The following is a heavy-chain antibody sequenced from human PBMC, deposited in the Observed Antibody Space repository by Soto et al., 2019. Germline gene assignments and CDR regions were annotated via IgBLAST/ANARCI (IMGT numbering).Heavy chain of an antibody. CDR3: VRGCGRSSCPYYLDV. CDR1: GFTFSTYW. D-gene: IGHD2-2*01. J-gene: IGHJ6*03. CDR2: IKQDGSDK. V-gene: IGHV3-7*01. Sequence: EVQLVESGGGLVQPGGSLRLSCVASGFTFSTYWMSWVRLAPGTGLEWVATIKQDGSDKYYVDSAKGRFTVSRDNAKNSLDLQMNSLRGDDTAVYYCVRGCGRSSCPYYLDVWSKGTTVTVSS.